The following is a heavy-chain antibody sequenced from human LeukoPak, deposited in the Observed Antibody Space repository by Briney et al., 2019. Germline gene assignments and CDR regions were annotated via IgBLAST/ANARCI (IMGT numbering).Heavy chain of an antibody. D-gene: IGHD3-22*01. Sequence: GESLKISCKGSGYNFTSYWIGWVRQMPGKGLEWMGIIYPGDSDTRYSPSFQGQVTISADKSISTAYLQWSSLKASDTAMNYCARNDYYDSSGYYLLGWFDPWGQGTLVTVSS. CDR3: ARNDYYDSSGYYLLGWFDP. CDR2: IYPGDSDT. J-gene: IGHJ5*02. V-gene: IGHV5-51*01. CDR1: GYNFTSYW.